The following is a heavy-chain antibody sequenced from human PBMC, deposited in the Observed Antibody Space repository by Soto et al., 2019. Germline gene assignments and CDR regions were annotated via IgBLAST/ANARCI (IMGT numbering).Heavy chain of an antibody. V-gene: IGHV1-18*01. D-gene: IGHD4-17*01. CDR3: ARDYGDYFLFTLHY. J-gene: IGHJ4*02. CDR1: DYTFTSYG. CDR2: ISANNGNT. Sequence: QVQLVQSGAEVKKPGASVKVSCKASDYTFTSYGISWVRQAPGQGLEWMEWISANNGNTNYAQKSQGRVTMTADTSTSTAYMELRSLRSDDTAVYYCARDYGDYFLFTLHYWGQGTLVTVSS.